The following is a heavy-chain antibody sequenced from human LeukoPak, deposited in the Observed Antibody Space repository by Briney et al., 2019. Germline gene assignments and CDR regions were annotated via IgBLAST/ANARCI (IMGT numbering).Heavy chain of an antibody. D-gene: IGHD3-10*01. CDR1: GLTFSSYS. CDR3: AREHGSGSYPDY. Sequence: GGSLRLSCAASGLTFSSYSMNWVRQAPGKGLEWVSSISSSSSSYIYYADSVKGRFTISRDNAKNSLYLQMNSLRAEDTAVYYCAREHGSGSYPDYWGQGTLVTVSS. J-gene: IGHJ4*02. CDR2: ISSSSSSYI. V-gene: IGHV3-21*01.